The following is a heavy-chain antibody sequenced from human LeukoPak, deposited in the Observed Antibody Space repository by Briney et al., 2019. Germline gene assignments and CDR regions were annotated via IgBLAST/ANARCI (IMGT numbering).Heavy chain of an antibody. CDR3: AKVLSQAYYFDN. CDR1: GFTFSSYG. CDR2: ISYDGSNK. Sequence: GGSLRLSCAASGFTFSSYGMHWVRQAPGKGLEWVAVISYDGSNKYYADSVKGRFTISRDNSKNTLYLQMNSLRAEDTAVYYCAKVLSQAYYFDNWGQGTLVTVSS. V-gene: IGHV3-30*18. J-gene: IGHJ4*02.